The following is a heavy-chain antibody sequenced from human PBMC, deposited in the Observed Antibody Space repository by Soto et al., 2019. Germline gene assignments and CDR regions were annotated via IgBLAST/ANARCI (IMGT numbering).Heavy chain of an antibody. CDR3: ARVAGNMYYYDSSGPYAFDI. J-gene: IGHJ3*02. CDR1: GFTFSSYA. V-gene: IGHV3-30-3*01. D-gene: IGHD3-22*01. CDR2: ISYDGSNK. Sequence: LRLSCAASGFTFSSYAMHWVRQAPGKGLEWVAVISYDGSNKYYADSVKGRFTISRDNSKNTLYLQMNSLRAEDTAVYYCARVAGNMYYYDSSGPYAFDIWGQGTMVTVSS.